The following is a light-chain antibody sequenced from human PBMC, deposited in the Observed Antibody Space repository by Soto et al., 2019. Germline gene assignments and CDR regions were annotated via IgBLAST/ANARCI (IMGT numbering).Light chain of an antibody. V-gene: IGKV3-20*01. J-gene: IGKJ1*01. CDR2: GAS. Sequence: EIGLTQSPGTLSLSPGERTTLSCRASQSVSSSYLAWYQQKPGQAPSLLIYGASSRATGIPDRFSGSGSGTDYTLTISRLEPEDFAVYYCQQYGSSPWTFGQGTKVES. CDR3: QQYGSSPWT. CDR1: QSVSSSY.